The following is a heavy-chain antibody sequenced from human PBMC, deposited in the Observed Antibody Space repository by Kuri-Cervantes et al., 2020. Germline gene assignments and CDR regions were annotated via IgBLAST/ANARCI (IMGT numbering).Heavy chain of an antibody. CDR2: ISDRLSTI. Sequence: GESLKISCAASGFTFSDYYMSWIRQAPGKGLEWVSYISDRLSTIYYADSVKGRFTISMDNAKNSLYLQMNSLRAEDTAVYYCARGPPYADAFDIWGQGTMVTVSS. CDR3: ARGPPYADAFDI. V-gene: IGHV3-11*01. CDR1: GFTFSDYY. J-gene: IGHJ3*02.